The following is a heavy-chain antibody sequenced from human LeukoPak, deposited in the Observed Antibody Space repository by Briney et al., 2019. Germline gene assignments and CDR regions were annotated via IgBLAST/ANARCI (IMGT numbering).Heavy chain of an antibody. V-gene: IGHV3-23*01. CDR2: ISGSGGST. Sequence: PGGSLRLSCAASGFTFSSYAMSWVRQAPGKGLEWVSAISGSGGSTYYADSVKGRFTISRDNSKNTLYLQMNSLRAEDTAVYYCAAGIRFLEWLLGNYYYMDVWGKGTTVTVSS. CDR3: AAGIRFLEWLLGNYYYMDV. D-gene: IGHD3-3*01. J-gene: IGHJ6*03. CDR1: GFTFSSYA.